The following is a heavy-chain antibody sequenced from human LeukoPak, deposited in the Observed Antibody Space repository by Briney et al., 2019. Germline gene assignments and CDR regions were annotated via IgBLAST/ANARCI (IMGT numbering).Heavy chain of an antibody. J-gene: IGHJ3*02. CDR1: GGSFSGYY. V-gene: IGHV4-34*01. Sequence: SEILSLTCAVYGGSFSGYYWSWIRQPPGKGLEWIGEINHSGSTNYNPSLKGRVTISVDTSKNQFSLKLSSVTAADTAVYYCARVAFDIWGQGTMVTVSS. CDR3: ARVAFDI. CDR2: INHSGST.